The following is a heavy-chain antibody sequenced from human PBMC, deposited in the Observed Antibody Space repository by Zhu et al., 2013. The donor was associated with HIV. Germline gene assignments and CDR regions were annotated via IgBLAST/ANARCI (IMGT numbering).Heavy chain of an antibody. J-gene: IGHJ5*02. CDR1: GGTFSSYT. CDR3: ASGPEQYHNWFDP. Sequence: QVQLVQSGAEVKKPGSSVKVSCKASGGTFSSYTISWVRQAPGQGLEWMGRIIPILGIANYAQKFQGRVTITADKSTSTAYMELSSLRSEDTAVYYCASGPEQYHNWFDPWGQGTRGHRLL. CDR2: IIPILGIA. D-gene: IGHD2-2*01. V-gene: IGHV1-69*02.